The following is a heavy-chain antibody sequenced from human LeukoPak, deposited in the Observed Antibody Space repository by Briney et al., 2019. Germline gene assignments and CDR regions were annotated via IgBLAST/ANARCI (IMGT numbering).Heavy chain of an antibody. Sequence: GGSLRLSCAASGFTFSSYGMHWVRQAPGEGLEWVAVISYDGSNKYHADSVKGRLTISRDNSKNTLFLQVNSLRAEDTAVYYCAKDHITGTTIYYYGMDVWGQGTTVTVSS. CDR3: AKDHITGTTIYYYGMDV. D-gene: IGHD1-7*01. J-gene: IGHJ6*02. CDR1: GFTFSSYG. CDR2: ISYDGSNK. V-gene: IGHV3-30*18.